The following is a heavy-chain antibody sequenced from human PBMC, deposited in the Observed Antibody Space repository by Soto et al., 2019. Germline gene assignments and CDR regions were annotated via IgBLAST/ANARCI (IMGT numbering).Heavy chain of an antibody. D-gene: IGHD3-3*01. Sequence: EVQLVESGGGLVQPGGSLRLSCAASGFTFSRSWMSWDRQAPGKGLEWVANIKQDGSEKYYVDSVKGRFSISRDNAKNPLNLQMNSLRVEHTAVYHYASGSFGVFITPAPYLYYSMDVWGKGTTVTVPS. V-gene: IGHV3-7*03. J-gene: IGHJ6*03. CDR2: IKQDGSEK. CDR3: ASGSFGVFITPAPYLYYSMDV. CDR1: GFTFSRSW.